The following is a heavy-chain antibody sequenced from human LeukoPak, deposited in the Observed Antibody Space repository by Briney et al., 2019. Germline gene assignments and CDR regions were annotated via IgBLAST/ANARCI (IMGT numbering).Heavy chain of an antibody. CDR2: IGIAGDT. Sequence: GSLRLSCGASGFTFSSYDMHWVRQPTGKGLEWVSGIGIAGDTYYPGSVKGRFTISRENAKNSLYLQMNSLRAGDTAVYYCARARSPTLGYFDLWGRGTLVTVSS. CDR1: GFTFSSYD. CDR3: ARARSPTLGYFDL. J-gene: IGHJ2*01. V-gene: IGHV3-13*01. D-gene: IGHD1-26*01.